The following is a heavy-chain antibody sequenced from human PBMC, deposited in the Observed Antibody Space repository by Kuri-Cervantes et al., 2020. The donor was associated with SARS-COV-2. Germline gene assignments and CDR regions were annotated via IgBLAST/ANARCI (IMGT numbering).Heavy chain of an antibody. J-gene: IGHJ6*02. CDR2: IWYDGSNK. Sequence: LSLTCAASGFTFSSYGMHWVRQAPGKGLEWVAVIWYDGSNKYYADSVKGRFTISRDNAKNSLYLQMSSLRAEDTAVYYCARDSKNYSGSRARRNGMDVWGQGTTVTVSS. V-gene: IGHV3-33*01. CDR3: ARDSKNYSGSRARRNGMDV. D-gene: IGHD1-26*01. CDR1: GFTFSSYG.